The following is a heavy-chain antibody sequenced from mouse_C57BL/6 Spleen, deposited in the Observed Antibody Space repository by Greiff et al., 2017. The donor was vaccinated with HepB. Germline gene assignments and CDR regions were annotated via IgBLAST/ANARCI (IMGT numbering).Heavy chain of an antibody. J-gene: IGHJ4*01. V-gene: IGHV5-17*01. CDR3: ARSGYDDALYYYAMDY. D-gene: IGHD2-2*01. Sequence: EVKLMESGGGLVKPGGSLKLSCAASGFTFSDYGMHWVRQAPEKGLEWVAYISSGSSTIYYADTVKGRFTISRDNAKNTLFLQMTSLRSEDTAMYYCARSGYDDALYYYAMDYWGQGTSVTVSS. CDR1: GFTFSDYG. CDR2: ISSGSSTI.